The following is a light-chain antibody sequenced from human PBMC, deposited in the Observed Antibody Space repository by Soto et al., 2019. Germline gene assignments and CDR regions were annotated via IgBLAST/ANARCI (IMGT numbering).Light chain of an antibody. CDR3: SSYTSSSTLGLYV. CDR1: SIDGVCYNY. CDR2: DVS. Sequence: QSALTQAAAVSGSPGQSITICWPGGSIDGVCYNYVSWCEQHPGKAPKLMIYDVSNRPSGVSNRFSGSKSGNTASLTISGLQAEDEADYYCSSYTSSSTLGLYVFGTGTKVTVL. V-gene: IGLV2-14*01. J-gene: IGLJ1*01.